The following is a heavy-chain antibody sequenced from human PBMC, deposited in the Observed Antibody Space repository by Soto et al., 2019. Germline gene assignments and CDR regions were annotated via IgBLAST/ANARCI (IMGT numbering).Heavy chain of an antibody. V-gene: IGHV5-51*01. CDR1: GCSFTSYW. Sequence: PGESLKISCKGSGCSFTSYWIGWVRQMPGKGLEWMGIIYPGDSDTRYSPSFQGQVTISADKSISTAYLQWSSLKASDTAMYYCYCTNGVVLPWLAFDIWGQGTMVTVSS. J-gene: IGHJ3*02. CDR3: YCTNGVVLPWLAFDI. CDR2: IYPGDSDT. D-gene: IGHD2-8*01.